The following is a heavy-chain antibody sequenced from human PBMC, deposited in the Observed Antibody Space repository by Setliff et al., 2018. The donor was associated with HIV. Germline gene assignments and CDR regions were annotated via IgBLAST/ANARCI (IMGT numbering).Heavy chain of an antibody. V-gene: IGHV4-38-2*01. J-gene: IGHJ4*02. CDR3: ASLPSVLAAPIDY. Sequence: SETLSLTCDVLGYSIASDYYWSWIRQSPEKGLEWIASIWHSGTTYYNPSLKSRITMSVDTFKKQFSLKLTSVTAADTAVYYCASLPSVLAAPIDYWGQGTLVTVSS. CDR2: IWHSGTT. CDR1: GYSIASDYY. D-gene: IGHD6-13*01.